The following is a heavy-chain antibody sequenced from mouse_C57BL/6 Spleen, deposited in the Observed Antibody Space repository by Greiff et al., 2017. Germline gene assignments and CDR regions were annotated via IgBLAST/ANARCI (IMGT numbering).Heavy chain of an antibody. V-gene: IGHV1-55*01. D-gene: IGHD3-2*02. CDR2: IYPGSGST. CDR1: GYTFTSYW. CDR3: ASMSSSGPFDY. Sequence: QVQLQQPGAELVKPGASVKMSCKASGYTFTSYWITWVQQRPGQGLEWIGDIYPGSGSTNYNEKFSSKATLTVETSASIAYMHLSILTAEDSAVDYWASMSSSGPFDYWGQGTTLTVSS. J-gene: IGHJ2*01.